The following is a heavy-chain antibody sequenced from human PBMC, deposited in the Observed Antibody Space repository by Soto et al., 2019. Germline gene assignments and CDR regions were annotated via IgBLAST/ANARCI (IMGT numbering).Heavy chain of an antibody. CDR2: MNSDGSTT. V-gene: IGHV3-74*01. Sequence: PGVSLRLSCAASGLPFGNYWMHWVRQAPGKGLEWVSRMNSDGSTTNYADSVKGRFTVSRDNARNTLYLQMNSLRVEDTAVYFCATAEVDYWGPGTLVTVSS. CDR1: GLPFGNYW. J-gene: IGHJ4*02. CDR3: ATAEVDY.